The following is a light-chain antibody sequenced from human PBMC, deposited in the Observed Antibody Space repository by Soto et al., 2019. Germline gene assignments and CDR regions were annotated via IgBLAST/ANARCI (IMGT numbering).Light chain of an antibody. CDR1: DDINNW. CDR3: LHYKSYSLIT. CDR2: KVS. J-gene: IGKJ5*01. V-gene: IGKV1-5*03. Sequence: DIQMTQSPSTLSASVGDRVTITCRASDDINNWLAWYQQKPGKAPKLLIYKVSNLESGVPSRFTGSGSGTEFTLTISSLQPGDFATYYCLHYKSYSLITFGQGTRLEIK.